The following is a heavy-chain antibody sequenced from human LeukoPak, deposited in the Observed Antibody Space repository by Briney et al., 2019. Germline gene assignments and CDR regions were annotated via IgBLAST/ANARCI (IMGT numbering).Heavy chain of an antibody. D-gene: IGHD4-17*01. J-gene: IGHJ4*02. CDR3: ARRTDGDFYYHDY. CDR1: GYSFTSYR. Sequence: GESLKISCKGSGYSFTSYRIGWVRQMPGKGLEWMGIIYPGDSDTRYSPSFQGQVTIPADKSISTAYLQWSSLKASDTAMYYCARRTDGDFYYHDYWGQGTLVTVSS. CDR2: IYPGDSDT. V-gene: IGHV5-51*01.